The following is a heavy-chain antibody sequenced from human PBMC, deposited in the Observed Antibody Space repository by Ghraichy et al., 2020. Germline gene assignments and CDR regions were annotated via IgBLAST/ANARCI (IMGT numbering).Heavy chain of an antibody. Sequence: LSLTCAASGFTFNTYWMSWVRQAPGKGLEWVANIKQDGSEKYYVDSVKGRFTISRDNARNSLYLQMNSLRAEDTAVYYCARSRLHSDYWGQGTLVTVSS. CDR2: IKQDGSEK. CDR1: GFTFNTYW. J-gene: IGHJ4*02. V-gene: IGHV3-7*03. CDR3: ARSRLHSDY.